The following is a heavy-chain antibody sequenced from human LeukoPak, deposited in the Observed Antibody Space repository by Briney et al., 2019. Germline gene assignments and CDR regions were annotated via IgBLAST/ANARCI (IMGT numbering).Heavy chain of an antibody. D-gene: IGHD4-23*01. Sequence: GGSLRLSCAASGFTFSSYAMYWVRQAPGKGLEIVSAICSNGGCTYYANSVKGRFTISRDNSKNTLYLQMGSLRAEDMAVYYCATGNSDAYYYYYMGVWGKGTTVTVSS. CDR2: ICSNGGCT. V-gene: IGHV3-64*01. CDR1: GFTFSSYA. J-gene: IGHJ6*03. CDR3: ATGNSDAYYYYYMGV.